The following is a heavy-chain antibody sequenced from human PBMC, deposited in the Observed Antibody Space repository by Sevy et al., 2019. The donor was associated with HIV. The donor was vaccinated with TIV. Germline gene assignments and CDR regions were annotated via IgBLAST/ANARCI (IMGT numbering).Heavy chain of an antibody. CDR2: IYYSGST. J-gene: IGHJ4*02. CDR1: GGSISSGDYY. V-gene: IGHV4-30-4*01. D-gene: IGHD5-12*01. CDR3: ARGRVATIPSYFDY. Sequence: SETLSLTCTVSGGSISSGDYYWSWIRQPPGKGLEWIGYIYYSGSTYYNPSLKSRVTISVDTSKNQFSLKLSSVTAADTAVYYCARGRVATIPSYFDYWGQGTLVTVSS.